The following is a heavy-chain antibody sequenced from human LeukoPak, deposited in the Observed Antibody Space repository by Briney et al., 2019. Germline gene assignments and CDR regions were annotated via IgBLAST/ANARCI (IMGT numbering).Heavy chain of an antibody. Sequence: GGSLRLSCAASGFTVSTYYMTWVRQAPGKGLECVSVIYSGGSTYYADSVKGRFTVSRDNSKNTLYLQMNSLRAEDTAMYYRARRLGYCTSTTCLLPFDYWGQGTLVTVSS. V-gene: IGHV3-53*01. CDR3: ARRLGYCTSTTCLLPFDY. D-gene: IGHD2-8*01. CDR2: IYSGGST. J-gene: IGHJ4*02. CDR1: GFTVSTYY.